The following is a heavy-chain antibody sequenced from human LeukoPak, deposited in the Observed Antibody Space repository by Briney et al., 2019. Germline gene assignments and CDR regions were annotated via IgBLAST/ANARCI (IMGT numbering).Heavy chain of an antibody. J-gene: IGHJ4*02. CDR3: ATDLMITMVRGVILDY. D-gene: IGHD3-10*01. Sequence: ASVKVSCKVSGYTFTDYYMHWVQQAPGKGIEWMGLVDPEDGETIYAEKFQGRVTITADTSTDTAYMELSSLRSEDTAVYYCATDLMITMVRGVILDYWGQGTLVTVSS. CDR2: VDPEDGET. V-gene: IGHV1-69-2*01. CDR1: GYTFTDYY.